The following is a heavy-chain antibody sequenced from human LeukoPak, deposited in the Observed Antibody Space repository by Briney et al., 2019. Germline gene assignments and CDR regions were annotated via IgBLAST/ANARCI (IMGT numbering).Heavy chain of an antibody. D-gene: IGHD2-2*01. V-gene: IGHV3-30*02. CDR1: GFTFSSYG. CDR3: AKDLNPIPAATHFDY. CDR2: IRYDGSNK. J-gene: IGHJ4*02. Sequence: AGGSLRLSCAASGFTFSSYGMHWVRQAPGKGLEWVAFIRYDGSNKYYADSVKGRFTISRDNSKNTLYLQMNSLRAEDTAVYYCAKDLNPIPAATHFDYWGQGTLVTVSS.